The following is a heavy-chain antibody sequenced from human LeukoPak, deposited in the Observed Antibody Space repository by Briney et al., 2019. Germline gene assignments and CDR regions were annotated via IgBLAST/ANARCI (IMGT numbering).Heavy chain of an antibody. CDR3: AHRDTAMVRVDY. CDR1: GFTFSNAW. J-gene: IGHJ4*02. CDR2: IKSKTDGGTT. Sequence: GGSLRLSCAASGFTFSNAWMSWVRQAPGKGLEWVGRIKSKTDGGTTDYAAPVKGRFTISRDDSKNTLYLQMNSLKTEDTAVYFCAHRDTAMVRVDYWGQGTLVTVSS. D-gene: IGHD5-18*01. V-gene: IGHV3-15*01.